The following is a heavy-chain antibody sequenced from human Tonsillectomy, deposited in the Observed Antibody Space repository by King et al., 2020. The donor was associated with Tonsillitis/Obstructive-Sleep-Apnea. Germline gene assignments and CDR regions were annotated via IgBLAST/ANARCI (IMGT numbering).Heavy chain of an antibody. CDR1: GYTFIGHY. D-gene: IGHD2-15*01. J-gene: IGHJ5*02. Sequence: QLVQSGAEVKKPGASVKVSCKASGYTFIGHYIHWVRQAPGQGLEWMGWINPNSGGTNYAQKFQDRVTITRDTSINTVYMELPRLRSDDTAVYYCAREKVIVAATNYWFDPWGQGTLVTVSS. CDR3: AREKVIVAATNYWFDP. CDR2: INPNSGGT. V-gene: IGHV1-2*02.